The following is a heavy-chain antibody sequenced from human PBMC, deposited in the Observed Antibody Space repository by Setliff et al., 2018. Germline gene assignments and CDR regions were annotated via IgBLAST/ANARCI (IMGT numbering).Heavy chain of an antibody. CDR1: GGFSTHA. J-gene: IGHJ4*01. CDR3: ASALIRRVAVAGKSQFDY. V-gene: IGHV1-69*05. CDR2: IIPILGTT. D-gene: IGHD6-19*01. Sequence: VASVKVSCKASGGFSTHAISWVRQVPGQGLEWMGGIIPILGTTDYAQNFQGRVTITTDEPTSSAYLEMSNLRSEDTAVYYCASALIRRVAVAGKSQFDYWGQGTLVTVSS.